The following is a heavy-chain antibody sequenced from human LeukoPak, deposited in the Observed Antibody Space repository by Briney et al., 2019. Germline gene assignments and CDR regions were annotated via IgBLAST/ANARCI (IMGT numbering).Heavy chain of an antibody. CDR2: ISAGGGST. V-gene: IGHV3-23*01. J-gene: IGHJ6*03. CDR3: AKNSGWGRTSDYFYMDD. D-gene: IGHD3-16*01. CDR1: GFTFSNYA. Sequence: PTGGSLRLSCAVSGFTFSNYAMSWVRQAPGTGLECVSAISAGGGSTYYADSVNGRFTISRDNSKNTLYLQMNSLRAEDTALYYRAKNSGWGRTSDYFYMDDWGEGTTVTVSS.